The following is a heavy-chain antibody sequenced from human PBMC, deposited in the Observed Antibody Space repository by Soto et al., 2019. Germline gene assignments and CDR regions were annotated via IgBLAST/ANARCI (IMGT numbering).Heavy chain of an antibody. J-gene: IGHJ4*02. Sequence: QVQLVESGGGVVQPGRSLRLSCAASGFTFSSYAMHWVRQAPGKGLEWVAVISYDGSNKYYADSVKGRFTISRDNSKNTLYLQMNSLSAEDTAVYYCARDSIEATDYWGQGTLVTVSS. D-gene: IGHD5-12*01. CDR2: ISYDGSNK. CDR3: ARDSIEATDY. V-gene: IGHV3-30-3*01. CDR1: GFTFSSYA.